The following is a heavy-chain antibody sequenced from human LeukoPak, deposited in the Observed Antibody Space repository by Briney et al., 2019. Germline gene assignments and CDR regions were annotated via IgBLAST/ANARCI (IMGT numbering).Heavy chain of an antibody. D-gene: IGHD6-13*01. V-gene: IGHV1-8*01. CDR1: GYTFTIYD. CDR3: ARGRGKAAAGKKDWFDP. CDR2: MNPNSGNT. Sequence: GASVKVSCKASGYTFTIYDINWVRQATGQGLEWMGWMNPNSGNTGYEQKFQGRVTMTRNTSISTAYMELSSLRSEDTAVYYCARGRGKAAAGKKDWFDPWGQGTLVTVSS. J-gene: IGHJ5*02.